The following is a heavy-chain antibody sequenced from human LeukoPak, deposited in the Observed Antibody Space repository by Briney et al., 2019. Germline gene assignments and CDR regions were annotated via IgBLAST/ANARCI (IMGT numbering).Heavy chain of an antibody. J-gene: IGHJ3*02. CDR3: ARVPGVTVVRGIIKSFDI. V-gene: IGHV4-30-4*01. CDR1: GGSISSGDNY. Sequence: PSQTLSLTCSVSGGSISSGDNYWSWIRQPPGKGLEWIGYIYYKGSTYYNPSLKSRVTIPVDTSKNQFSLKLSSVTAADTAVYYCARVPGVTVVRGIIKSFDIWGQGTMVTVSS. CDR2: IYYKGST. D-gene: IGHD3-10*01.